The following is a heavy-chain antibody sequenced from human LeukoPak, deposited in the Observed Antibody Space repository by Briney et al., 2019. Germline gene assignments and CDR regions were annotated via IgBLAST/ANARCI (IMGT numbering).Heavy chain of an antibody. Sequence: SGGSLRLSCAASGFTFDDYAMHWVRQAPGKGLEWVAVISYDGSNKYYADSVKGRFTISRDNSKNTLYLQMNSLRAEDTAVYYCAKEVEMATIDYWGQGTLVTVSS. CDR3: AKEVEMATIDY. CDR2: ISYDGSNK. J-gene: IGHJ4*02. CDR1: GFTFDDYA. D-gene: IGHD5-24*01. V-gene: IGHV3-30*18.